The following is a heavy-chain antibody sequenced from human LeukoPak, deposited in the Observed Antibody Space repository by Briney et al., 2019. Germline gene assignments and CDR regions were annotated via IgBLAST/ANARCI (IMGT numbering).Heavy chain of an antibody. J-gene: IGHJ4*02. V-gene: IGHV4-59*08. CDR3: ARHPFSAPFDY. Sequence: SETLSLTCAVYGGSFSGYYWSWSRRPPGKGLEWIAYVYQTGDTRYNPSLKSRVSISLDTSKNQFSLKVSSVTATDTAVYYCARHPFSAPFDYWGQGILVTVSS. D-gene: IGHD6-19*01. CDR1: GGSFSGYY. CDR2: VYQTGDT.